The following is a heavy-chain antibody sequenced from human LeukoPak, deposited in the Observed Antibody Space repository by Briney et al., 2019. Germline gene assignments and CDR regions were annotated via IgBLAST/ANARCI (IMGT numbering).Heavy chain of an antibody. V-gene: IGHV4-38-2*02. CDR3: ARDGQNDWYFQN. CDR2: IYHSGST. D-gene: IGHD1-1*01. Sequence: SETLSLTCTVSGYSISSGYYWGWIRQPPGKGLEWSGIIYHSGSTYYNPSLKSRVTISVDTSKNQLSLKLSSVTAADTAVYYCARDGQNDWYFQNWGQGTLVTVSS. CDR1: GYSISSGYY. J-gene: IGHJ1*01.